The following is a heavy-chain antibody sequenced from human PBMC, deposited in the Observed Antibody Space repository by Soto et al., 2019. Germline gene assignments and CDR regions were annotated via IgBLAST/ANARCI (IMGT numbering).Heavy chain of an antibody. Sequence: GGSLRLSCAASGFTFSNTWMNWVRQAPGKGLEWVGRIKSKTDGGTTDYAAPVKGRFTISRDDSKNTLYLQMNSLKTEDTAVYYCTTDHGGFGDFAGYDYWGQGTLVTVSS. D-gene: IGHD3-10*01. CDR2: IKSKTDGGTT. CDR3: TTDHGGFGDFAGYDY. CDR1: GFTFSNTW. J-gene: IGHJ4*02. V-gene: IGHV3-15*07.